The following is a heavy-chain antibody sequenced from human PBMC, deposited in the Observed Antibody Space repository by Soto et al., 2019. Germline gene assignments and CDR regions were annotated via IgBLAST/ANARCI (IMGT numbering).Heavy chain of an antibody. CDR2: ISSSSSTI. J-gene: IGHJ6*02. D-gene: IGHD3-10*01. Sequence: GGSLRLSCAASGFTFSIYSMNWVRQAPGKGLEWVSYISSSSSTIYYADSVKGRFTISRDNAKNSLYLQMNSLRAEDTAVYYCATYYGSGSYFPDYYYYGMDVWGQGNTVTVSS. V-gene: IGHV3-48*01. CDR3: ATYYGSGSYFPDYYYYGMDV. CDR1: GFTFSIYS.